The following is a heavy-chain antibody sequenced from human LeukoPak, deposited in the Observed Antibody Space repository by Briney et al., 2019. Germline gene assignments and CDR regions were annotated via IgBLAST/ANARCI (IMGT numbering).Heavy chain of an antibody. Sequence: PSETLSLTCAVYGGSFSGYYWSWLRQPPGKGLEWIGEINHSGSTNYNPSLKSRVTISVDTSKNQFSLKLSSVTAADTAVYYCARAGAVGAIRSAFDIWGQGTMVTVSS. J-gene: IGHJ3*02. D-gene: IGHD1-26*01. V-gene: IGHV4-34*01. CDR3: ARAGAVGAIRSAFDI. CDR2: INHSGST. CDR1: GGSFSGYY.